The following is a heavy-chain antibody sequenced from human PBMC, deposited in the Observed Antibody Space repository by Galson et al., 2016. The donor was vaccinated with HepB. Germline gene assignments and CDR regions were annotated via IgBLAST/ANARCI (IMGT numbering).Heavy chain of an antibody. J-gene: IGHJ5*02. Sequence: SLRLSCAASAFTVSGTYMTWVRQSPGKGLEWVSLIYSGGITHYADSVKGRFSISRDISKNLLYLQMNSLRAEDTAVYYCARDSRHWFDPWGQGTLVTVSS. CDR3: ARDSRHWFDP. V-gene: IGHV3-66*01. CDR1: AFTVSGTY. CDR2: IYSGGIT.